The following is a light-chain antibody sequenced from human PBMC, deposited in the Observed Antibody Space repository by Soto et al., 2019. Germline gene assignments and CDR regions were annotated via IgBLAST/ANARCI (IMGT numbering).Light chain of an antibody. V-gene: IGLV2-8*01. Sequence: QSALTQLASACGFPGQSVTISCTGTSSDVGYYDYVSWYQQHPGKAPKLVIYEVTKRPSGVPDRVSAYKSGNTASLTVSGLRAEDEADYYCSSYAGSNNFVFGSGTTVTV. CDR1: SSDVGYYDY. CDR3: SSYAGSNNFV. J-gene: IGLJ1*01. CDR2: EVT.